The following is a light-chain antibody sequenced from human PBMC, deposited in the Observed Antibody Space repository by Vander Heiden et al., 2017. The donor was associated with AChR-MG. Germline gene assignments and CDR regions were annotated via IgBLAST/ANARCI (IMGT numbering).Light chain of an antibody. CDR3: QSYDDTNHGV. V-gene: IGLV6-57*03. CDR2: EDN. Sequence: NFVLPQPHSVSESPGKTVTISCTRSGGSIASNYVQWYQQRPGSAATTVIFEDNHRPSGVPDRFSGSIDSSSNSASLIISGLKTEDEADYYCQSYDDTNHGVFGGGTKLTVL. J-gene: IGLJ2*01. CDR1: GGSIASNY.